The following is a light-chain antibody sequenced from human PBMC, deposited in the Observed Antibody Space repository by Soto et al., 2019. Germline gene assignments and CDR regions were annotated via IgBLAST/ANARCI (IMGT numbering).Light chain of an antibody. CDR2: DTS. CDR1: TGAVTSGHH. J-gene: IGLJ3*02. Sequence: QAVVTQEPSLTVSPGGTVTLTCASSTGAVTSGHHTYWFQQKPGQVPRILIYDTSNKHSLTPARFSGSLLGGQAALTLSGAQPEDEADYYCLLTYRGPWVFGGGTKLTVL. CDR3: LLTYRGPWV. V-gene: IGLV7-46*01.